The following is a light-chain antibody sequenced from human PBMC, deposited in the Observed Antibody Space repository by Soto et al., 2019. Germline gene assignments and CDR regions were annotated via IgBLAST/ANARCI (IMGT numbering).Light chain of an antibody. CDR2: GPS. V-gene: IGKV3-15*01. CDR3: QQYNNWLRGT. J-gene: IGKJ2*02. CDR1: QSIGIT. Sequence: EIVMTQSPATLSVSPGESATLSCRASQSIGITVAWYQQKPGQAPRLLIYGPSTRVTGIPARLSGSGSGTEFTLTISSLQSEDFAIYYCQQYNNWLRGTFGQGTKLEIK.